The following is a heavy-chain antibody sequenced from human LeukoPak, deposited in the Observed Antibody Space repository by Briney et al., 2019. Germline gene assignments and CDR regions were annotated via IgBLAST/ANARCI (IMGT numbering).Heavy chain of an antibody. CDR2: IFYSGST. V-gene: IGHV4-39*07. Sequence: SETLSLTCTVSGGSISTSSYYWGWVRQPPGKGLEWIGNIFYSGSTYYSPSLKSRVTISLDTSRNQFSLKLSSVTAADTAVYYCARVRGWFDPWGQGTLVTVSS. CDR1: GGSISTSSYY. J-gene: IGHJ5*02. D-gene: IGHD3-10*01. CDR3: ARVRGWFDP.